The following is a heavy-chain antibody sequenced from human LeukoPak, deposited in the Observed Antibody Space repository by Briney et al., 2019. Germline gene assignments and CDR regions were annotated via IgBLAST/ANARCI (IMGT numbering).Heavy chain of an antibody. V-gene: IGHV4-59*01. CDR3: AREISGVSGSSNDAFDI. D-gene: IGHD1-26*01. Sequence: EASETLSLTCPVSGASISCYYWSWIRQPPGKGLEWIGYIYYSGSTNYNPSLKSRVTISVDTSKNQFSLKLSSVTAADTAVYDCAREISGVSGSSNDAFDIWGQGTMVTVSS. CDR1: GASISCYY. J-gene: IGHJ3*02. CDR2: IYYSGST.